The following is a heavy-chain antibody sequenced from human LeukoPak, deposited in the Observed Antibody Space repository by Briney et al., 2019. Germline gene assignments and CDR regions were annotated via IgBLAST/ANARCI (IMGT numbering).Heavy chain of an antibody. CDR3: ARIGISARGTNFHH. CDR2: INSNSADT. V-gene: IGHV1-2*02. J-gene: IGHJ1*01. D-gene: IGHD6-13*01. Sequence: ASVKVSCKTSGYSFIVYYIHWVRQAPGQGLEWMGWINSNSADTNYAQNFQGRVTMTRDTSISTAYMELSRLRSDDTALYYCARIGISARGTNFHHWGQGTLVTVSS. CDR1: GYSFIVYY.